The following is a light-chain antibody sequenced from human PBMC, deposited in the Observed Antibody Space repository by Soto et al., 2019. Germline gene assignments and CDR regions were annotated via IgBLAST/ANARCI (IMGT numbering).Light chain of an antibody. CDR1: SSNIGAGYD. CDR2: GNS. V-gene: IGLV1-40*01. J-gene: IGLJ1*01. CDR3: QSYDSRLSAYV. Sequence: QSALTQPPSVSGAPGQRVTISCTGSSSNIGAGYDVHWYQQLPGTAPKLLISGNSNRPSGVPDRFSGSKSGTSASLAITGLQAEDEADYYCQSYDSRLSAYVFGIGTKLTVL.